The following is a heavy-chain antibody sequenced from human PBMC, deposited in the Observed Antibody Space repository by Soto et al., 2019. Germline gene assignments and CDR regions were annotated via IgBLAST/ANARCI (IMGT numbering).Heavy chain of an antibody. CDR3: ARDLAGYSMLYYFDY. CDR2: ISYDGSNK. J-gene: IGHJ4*02. CDR1: GFTFSSYA. D-gene: IGHD2-15*01. V-gene: IGHV3-30-3*01. Sequence: QVQLVESGGGVVQPGRSLRLSCAASGFTFSSYAMHWVRQAPGKGLEWVAVISYDGSNKYYADSVKGRFTISRDNSNNTLYLQMNSLRAEDTAVYYCARDLAGYSMLYYFDYWGQGTLVTVSS.